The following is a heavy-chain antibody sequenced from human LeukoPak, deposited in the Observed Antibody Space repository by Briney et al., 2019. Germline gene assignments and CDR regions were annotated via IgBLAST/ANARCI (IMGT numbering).Heavy chain of an antibody. CDR1: GYTFTGYY. CDR3: ARDEGQGFGYYYYYYYGMDV. J-gene: IGHJ6*02. V-gene: IGHV1-2*02. CDR2: INPNSGGT. D-gene: IGHD3-10*01. Sequence: ASVKVSCKASGYTFTGYYMHWVRQAPGQGLEWMGWINPNSGGTNYAQKFQGRVTMTRDTSISTAYMELSRLRSDDTAVYYCARDEGQGFGYYYYYYYGMDVWGQGTTVTVSS.